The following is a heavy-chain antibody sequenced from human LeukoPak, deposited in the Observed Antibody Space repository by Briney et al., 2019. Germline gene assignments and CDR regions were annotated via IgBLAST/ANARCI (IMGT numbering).Heavy chain of an antibody. V-gene: IGHV3-23*01. J-gene: IGHJ3*02. CDR3: AKKLRITDAFDI. Sequence: GGSLRLSCAASGFTFSSYGVSWVRQAPGKGLEWVSAISGSGGSTYYADSVKGRFTISRDNSKNTLYLQMNSLRAEDTAVYYCAKKLRITDAFDIWGQGTMVTVSS. D-gene: IGHD3-10*01. CDR2: ISGSGGST. CDR1: GFTFSSYG.